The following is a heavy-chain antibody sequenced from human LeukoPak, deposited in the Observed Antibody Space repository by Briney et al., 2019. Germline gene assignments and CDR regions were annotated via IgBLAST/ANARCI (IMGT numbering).Heavy chain of an antibody. CDR3: ARVGYCSGVGCLGRDWFDP. CDR1: GFTFTNFW. J-gene: IGHJ5*02. D-gene: IGHD2-15*01. V-gene: IGHV3-7*01. Sequence: PGGSLRLSCAASGFTFTNFWMTWVRQAPGKGVEWVASMKQDGVDERYLDSVRGRFTISRDDAKTSVYLQMNSLRDEDTAVYYCARVGYCSGVGCLGRDWFDPWGQGTRVIVSS. CDR2: MKQDGVDE.